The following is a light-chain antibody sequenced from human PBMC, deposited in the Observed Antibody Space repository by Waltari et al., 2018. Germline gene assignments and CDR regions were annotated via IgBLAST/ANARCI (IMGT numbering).Light chain of an antibody. Sequence: ETVLTQSPGTLSLSPGAGATLSCRASQSVGRSLVWYQQKPGRAPRLLIYGASIRATGIPDRFTGSGSGTDFSLTISRLEPEDSAVYYCQMYVRLPVTFGQGTKVEI. J-gene: IGKJ1*01. CDR2: GAS. V-gene: IGKV3-20*01. CDR3: QMYVRLPVT. CDR1: QSVGRS.